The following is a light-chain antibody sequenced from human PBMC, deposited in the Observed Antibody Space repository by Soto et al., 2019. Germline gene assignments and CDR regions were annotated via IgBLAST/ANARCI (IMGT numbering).Light chain of an antibody. J-gene: IGKJ2*01. V-gene: IGKV3-20*01. CDR3: QHYGDSPPST. CDR1: QSVSSSY. CDR2: GAS. Sequence: EIVLTQSPGTLSLSPGERATLSCRASQSVSSSYLVWYQQKPGQAPRLLIYGASTRATGIPDRFSGSGSGTDFTLTIRRLEPEDFAVYYCQHYGDSPPSTFGQGTKLEIE.